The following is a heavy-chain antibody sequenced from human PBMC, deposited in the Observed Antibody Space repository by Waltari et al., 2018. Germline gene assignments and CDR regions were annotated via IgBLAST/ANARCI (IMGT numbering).Heavy chain of an antibody. CDR2: SNSDGSST. D-gene: IGHD4-17*01. CDR1: GFTYRIYW. Sequence: EVQLVESGGGLVQPGGSLRLSCAASGFTYRIYWMHWVRQAPGKGLVWVSRSNSDGSSTSYADSVKGRFTISKDNAKNTVYLQMNSLRAEDTAIYYCARGARRTTVTTGWWYFDLWGRGTLVTVSS. CDR3: ARGARRTTVTTGWWYFDL. J-gene: IGHJ2*01. V-gene: IGHV3-74*01.